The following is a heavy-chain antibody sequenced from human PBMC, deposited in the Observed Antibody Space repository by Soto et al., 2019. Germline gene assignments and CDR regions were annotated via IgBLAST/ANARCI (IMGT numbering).Heavy chain of an antibody. J-gene: IGHJ5*02. CDR3: ARDSSGYYWFDP. V-gene: IGHV4-38-2*02. Sequence: PSATLSLACATSGFSISSGYFWGWIRQPQWEGPEWLGSIYHSGTTSYSPSVKGRVTISVDPSKNHFSLKMSSVTAADTAVYYCARDSSGYYWFDPWGQGTLVPVSS. CDR1: GFSISSGYF. D-gene: IGHD3-22*01. CDR2: IYHSGTT.